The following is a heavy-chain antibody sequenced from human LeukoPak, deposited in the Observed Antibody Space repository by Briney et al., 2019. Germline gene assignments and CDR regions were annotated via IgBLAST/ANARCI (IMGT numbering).Heavy chain of an antibody. CDR3: ARGSCSSTSCYHFDY. CDR2: IYYSGST. Sequence: SETLSLTCTVSGGSISSYYWSWIRQPPEKGLEWIGYIYYSGSTNYNPSLKSRVTISVDTSKNQFSLKLSSVTAADTAVYYCARGSCSSTSCYHFDYWGQGTLVTVSS. J-gene: IGHJ4*02. CDR1: GGSISSYY. D-gene: IGHD2-2*01. V-gene: IGHV4-59*01.